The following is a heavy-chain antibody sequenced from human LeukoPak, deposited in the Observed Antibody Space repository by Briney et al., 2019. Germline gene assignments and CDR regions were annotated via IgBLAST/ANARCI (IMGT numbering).Heavy chain of an antibody. Sequence: PGESLKISCKGSGYSFTNYWIGWVRQMPGKGLEWMGIIYPGDSDTRYSPSFQGQVTISADKSICTAYLQWSSLKASDTAIYYCARLVGATPAPFEYWGQGTLVTVSS. J-gene: IGHJ4*02. D-gene: IGHD1-26*01. CDR1: GYSFTNYW. CDR2: IYPGDSDT. CDR3: ARLVGATPAPFEY. V-gene: IGHV5-51*01.